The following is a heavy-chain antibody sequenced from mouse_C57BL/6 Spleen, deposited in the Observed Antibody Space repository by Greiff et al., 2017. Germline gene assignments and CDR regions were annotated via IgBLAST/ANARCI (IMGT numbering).Heavy chain of an antibody. CDR1: GFSFHTYA. D-gene: IGHD1-1*01. Sequence: EVKLVESGGGLVQPKGSLKLSCAASGFSFHTYAMNWVRQVPGKGLEWVARIRSKSNNYATYYDDSVKDRFTISRDDSENMLYLQMNNLKTEDTAIYYCVRHGSSYDYYAMGYWGQGTSVTVSS. J-gene: IGHJ4*01. CDR3: VRHGSSYDYYAMGY. CDR2: IRSKSNNYAT. V-gene: IGHV10-1*01.